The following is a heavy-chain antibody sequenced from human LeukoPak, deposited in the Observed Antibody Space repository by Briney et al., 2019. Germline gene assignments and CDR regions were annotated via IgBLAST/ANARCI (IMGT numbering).Heavy chain of an antibody. CDR2: ISYDGSNK. CDR1: GFTFSSYA. J-gene: IGHJ4*02. V-gene: IGHV3-30-3*01. D-gene: IGHD3-16*02. Sequence: GRSLRLSCAASGFTFSSYAMHWVRQAPGKGLEWVAVISYDGSNKYYADSVKGRFTTSRDNSKNTLYLQMNSLRAEDTAVYYCASGFIYDYVWGSYRPVLWGQGTLVTVSS. CDR3: ASGFIYDYVWGSYRPVL.